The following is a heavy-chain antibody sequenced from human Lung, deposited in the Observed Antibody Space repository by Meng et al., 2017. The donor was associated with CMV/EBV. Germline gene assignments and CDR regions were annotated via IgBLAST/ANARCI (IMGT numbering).Heavy chain of an antibody. CDR3: ARDVGTGAAGY. CDR2: INPNSGGT. CDR1: GYTFTDYY. D-gene: IGHD1-1*01. Sequence: AXVXVSCKASGYTFTDYYIHWVRQAPGQGLEWMGWINPNSGGTNYAQKFQGRVTMTTDTSIRTIYMELNRLTSGDTAKFYCARDVGTGAAGYWGQGTLVTVSS. J-gene: IGHJ4*02. V-gene: IGHV1-2*02.